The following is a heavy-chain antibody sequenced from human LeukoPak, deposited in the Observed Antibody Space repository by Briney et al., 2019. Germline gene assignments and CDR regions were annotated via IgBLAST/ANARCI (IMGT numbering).Heavy chain of an antibody. J-gene: IGHJ5*02. D-gene: IGHD5-12*01. CDR1: GYTFTNYG. CDR2: ISAYNGHT. CDR3: ARPLYSDYYSYLNWFDP. Sequence: ASVKVSCKDSGYTFTNYGIGWVRQAPGQGLEWMGWISAYNGHTNYAQKFQGRVTMTTDTSTSTAYVELRSLRSDDTAIYYCARPLYSDYYSYLNWFDPWGQGTLVTVSS. V-gene: IGHV1-18*01.